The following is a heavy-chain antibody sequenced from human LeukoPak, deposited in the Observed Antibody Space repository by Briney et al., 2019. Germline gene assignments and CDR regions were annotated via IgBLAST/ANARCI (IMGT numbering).Heavy chain of an antibody. V-gene: IGHV4-39*07. CDR1: GGSISSSSYY. CDR3: ARGKLWGYYYYYYMDV. CDR2: IYYSGST. J-gene: IGHJ6*03. D-gene: IGHD5-18*01. Sequence: SETLSLTCTVSGGSISSSSYYWGWIRQPPGKGLEWIGSIYYSGSTYYNPSLKSRVTISVDTSKNQFSLKLSSVTAADTAVYYCARGKLWGYYYYYYMDVWGKGTTVTVSS.